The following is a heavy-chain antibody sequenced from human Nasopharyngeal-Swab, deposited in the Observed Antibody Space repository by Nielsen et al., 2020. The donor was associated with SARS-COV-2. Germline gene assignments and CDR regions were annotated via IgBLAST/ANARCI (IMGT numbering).Heavy chain of an antibody. V-gene: IGHV3-48*04. Sequence: GESLKISCAASGFTFSSYSMNWVRQAPGKGLEWVSYISSSSSTKYYADSVKGRFTISRDNAKNSLYLQMNSLRAEDTAVYYCARAGYCSGGSCYSEDYYYYMDVWGKGTTVTVSS. CDR2: ISSSSSTK. CDR3: ARAGYCSGGSCYSEDYYYYMDV. D-gene: IGHD2-15*01. J-gene: IGHJ6*03. CDR1: GFTFSSYS.